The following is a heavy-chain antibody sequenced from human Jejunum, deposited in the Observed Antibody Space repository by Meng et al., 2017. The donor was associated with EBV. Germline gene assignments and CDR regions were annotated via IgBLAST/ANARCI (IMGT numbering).Heavy chain of an antibody. V-gene: IGHV1-2*06. D-gene: IGHD5-18*01. CDR3: ARPISGYTYYFDY. CDR1: GYTFTDYY. CDR2: VNPNSGVT. J-gene: IGHJ4*02. Sequence: QGQLVQSWTEVKESGASVKVSCKASGYTFTDYYLHWVRQAPGQGLEWMGRVNPNSGVTNYAEKFQGRVTMTRDTSISTSYMEVSRLTSDDTAVYYCARPISGYTYYFDYWGQGTLVTVSS.